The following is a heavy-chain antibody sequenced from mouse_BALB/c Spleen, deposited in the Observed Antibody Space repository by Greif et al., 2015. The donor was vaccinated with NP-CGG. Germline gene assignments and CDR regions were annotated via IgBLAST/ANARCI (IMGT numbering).Heavy chain of an antibody. V-gene: IGHV14-3*02. D-gene: IGHD1-1*01. CDR3: ARAGYYGSSYWYFDV. Sequence: EVQLQQSGAELVKPGASVKLSCTASGFNIKDTYMHWVKQRPEQGLEWIGRIDPANGNTTYDPKFQGKATITADTSSNTAYLQLSSLTSEDTAVYYCARAGYYGSSYWYFDVWGAGTTVTVSS. J-gene: IGHJ1*01. CDR1: GFNIKDTY. CDR2: IDPANGNT.